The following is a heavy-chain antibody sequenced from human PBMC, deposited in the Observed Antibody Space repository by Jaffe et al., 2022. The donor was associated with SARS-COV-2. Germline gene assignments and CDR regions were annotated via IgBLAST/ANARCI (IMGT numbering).Heavy chain of an antibody. J-gene: IGHJ2*01. CDR2: ISSSSSYI. D-gene: IGHD3-10*01. Sequence: EVQLVESGGGLVKPGGSLRLSCAASGFTFSSYSMNWVRQAPGKGLEWVSSISSSSSYIYYADSVKGRFTISRDNAKNSLYLQMNSLRAEDTAVYYCARVFMSLMVTPNNWYFDLWGRGTLVTVSS. V-gene: IGHV3-21*01. CDR1: GFTFSSYS. CDR3: ARVFMSLMVTPNNWYFDL.